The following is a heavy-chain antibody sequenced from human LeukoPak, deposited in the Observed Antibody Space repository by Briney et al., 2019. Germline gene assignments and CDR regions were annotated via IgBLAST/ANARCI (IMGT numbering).Heavy chain of an antibody. V-gene: IGHV3-7*01. CDR2: IKQEGSEK. Sequence: GGSLRLSCAVSGFTFSNYWMTWVRQTPGKGLEWLASIKQEGSEKNIVYSVKGGFTISRDTAKKSLYLQMNSLRAGDTAVYYCASRNYGGSPLPLDYWGQGPLVTVSS. CDR3: ASRNYGGSPLPLDY. J-gene: IGHJ4*02. D-gene: IGHD4-23*01. CDR1: GFTFSNYW.